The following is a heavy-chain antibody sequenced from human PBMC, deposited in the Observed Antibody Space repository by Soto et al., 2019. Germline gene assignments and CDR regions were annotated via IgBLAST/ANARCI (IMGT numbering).Heavy chain of an antibody. CDR1: GGSFSGYY. CDR3: ARGLISRHTGARLSLIDY. Sequence: SETLSLTCAVYGGSFSGYYWSWIRQPPGKGLEWIGEINHSGSTNYNPSLKSRVTISVDTSKNQFSLKLSSVTAADTAMYYCARGLISRHTGARLSLIDYWGQGTLVTVSS. V-gene: IGHV4-34*01. D-gene: IGHD5-18*01. CDR2: INHSGST. J-gene: IGHJ4*02.